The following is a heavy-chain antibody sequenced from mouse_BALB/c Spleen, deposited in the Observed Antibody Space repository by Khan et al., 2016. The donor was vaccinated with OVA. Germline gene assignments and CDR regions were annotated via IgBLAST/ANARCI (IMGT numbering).Heavy chain of an antibody. J-gene: IGHJ4*01. CDR2: INPKNGVT. Sequence: VRLQQSGPELVKPGASVKISCKTSGYTFTEYTLHWMKQSHGKSLEWIGVINPKNGVTSYNQKFKGKATLTVDKSSSTAYMEFRSLTSEDSAVYYCARDAGRYWGQGTSVTVSS. D-gene: IGHD3-3*01. CDR1: GYTFTEYT. V-gene: IGHV1-18*01. CDR3: ARDAGRY.